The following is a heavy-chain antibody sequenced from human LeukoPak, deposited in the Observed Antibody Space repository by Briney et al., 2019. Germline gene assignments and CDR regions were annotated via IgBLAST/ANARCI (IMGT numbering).Heavy chain of an antibody. Sequence: PGGSLRLSCAASGFTFSSYDMNWVSQAPGKGVEWGSYISSGASAIYYADSVEGRFTISRDNAQNSLYLQMNSLRAEDTAVYYCARENEYSSSSFDYWGQGTLVTVSS. CDR3: ARENEYSSSSFDY. CDR2: ISSGASAI. J-gene: IGHJ4*02. D-gene: IGHD6-6*01. V-gene: IGHV3-48*03. CDR1: GFTFSSYD.